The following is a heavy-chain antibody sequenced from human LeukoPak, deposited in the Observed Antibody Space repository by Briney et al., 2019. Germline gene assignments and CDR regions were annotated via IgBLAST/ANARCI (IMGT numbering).Heavy chain of an antibody. CDR1: GFTFSSYA. Sequence: GGSLRLSCAASGFTFSSYAMSWVRQAPGKGLEWVSAISGSGGSTYYADSVKGRFTISRDSSKNTLFLQMNRLRPEDAAVYYCAKAPVTTCRGAYCYPFDYWGQGTLVTVSS. V-gene: IGHV3-23*01. CDR3: AKAPVTTCRGAYCYPFDY. CDR2: ISGSGGST. J-gene: IGHJ4*02. D-gene: IGHD2-21*01.